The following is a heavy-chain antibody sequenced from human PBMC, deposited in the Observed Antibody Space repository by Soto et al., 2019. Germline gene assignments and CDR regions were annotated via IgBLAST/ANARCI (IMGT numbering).Heavy chain of an antibody. D-gene: IGHD4-4*01. J-gene: IGHJ1*01. CDR1: GGTFSSYA. CDR3: SGGRDEGYTNEYFQH. V-gene: IGHV1-69*01. Sequence: QVQLVQSGAEVKKPGSSVKVSCKASGGTFSSYAISWVRQAPGQGLELMGGIIPIFGTANYAQKFQGRVTITADESTSTAYMELSSLRSEDTAVYYCSGGRDEGYTNEYFQHWGPGTLVTVSS. CDR2: IIPIFGTA.